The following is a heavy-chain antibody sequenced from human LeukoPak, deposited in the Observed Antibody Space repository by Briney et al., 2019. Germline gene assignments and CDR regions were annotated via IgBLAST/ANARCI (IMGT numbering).Heavy chain of an antibody. CDR1: GGSISTFY. D-gene: IGHD5-12*01. CDR3: ARTVAMIGMYYFDY. CDR2: IFKTGST. V-gene: IGHV4-4*09. Sequence: SETLSLTCAVSGGSISTFYWSWIRQPPGKGLEWIGYIFKTGSTNYNSSLKSRLTMSVDRPKNQFSLRLTSVTAADTGVYYCARTVAMIGMYYFDYWGQGTVVTVSS. J-gene: IGHJ4*02.